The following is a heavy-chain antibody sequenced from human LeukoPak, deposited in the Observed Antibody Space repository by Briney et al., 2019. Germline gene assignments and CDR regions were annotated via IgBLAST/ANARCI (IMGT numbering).Heavy chain of an antibody. D-gene: IGHD2-15*01. V-gene: IGHV5-51*01. Sequence: GESLKISCKGSGYSFTSYWIGWVRQMPGKGLEWMGIIYPGDSDTRYSPSFQGQVTISADKSISTAYLQWSSLKASDTAMYYCATLYCSGGSCQGYFDYWGEGTLVTVSS. J-gene: IGHJ4*02. CDR3: ATLYCSGGSCQGYFDY. CDR1: GYSFTSYW. CDR2: IYPGDSDT.